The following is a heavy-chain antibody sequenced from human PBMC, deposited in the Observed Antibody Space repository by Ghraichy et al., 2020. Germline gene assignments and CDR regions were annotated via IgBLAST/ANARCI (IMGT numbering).Heavy chain of an antibody. CDR3: ARQDTIFAPYYFDY. Sequence: SETLSLTCTVSGGSISSSSYYWGWIRQPPGKGLEWIGSIYYSGSTYYNPSLKSRVTISVDTSKNQFSLKLSSVTAADTAVYYCARQDTIFAPYYFDYWGQGTLVTVSS. CDR1: GGSISSSSYY. J-gene: IGHJ4*02. D-gene: IGHD3-9*01. V-gene: IGHV4-39*01. CDR2: IYYSGST.